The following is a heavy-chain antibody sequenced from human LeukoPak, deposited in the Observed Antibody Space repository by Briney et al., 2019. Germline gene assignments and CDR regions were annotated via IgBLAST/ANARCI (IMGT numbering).Heavy chain of an antibody. Sequence: GGSLRLSCEASGFTFSTYAMSWVRQAPGKGLEWVSGISGSGASTYYADSVKGRFTISRVNSKNSLYLQMNSLRTEDTALYYCAKVQDYYDSSGLFDYWGQGTLVTVSS. D-gene: IGHD3-22*01. CDR3: AKVQDYYDSSGLFDY. J-gene: IGHJ4*02. V-gene: IGHV3-43*02. CDR1: GFTFSTYA. CDR2: ISGSGAST.